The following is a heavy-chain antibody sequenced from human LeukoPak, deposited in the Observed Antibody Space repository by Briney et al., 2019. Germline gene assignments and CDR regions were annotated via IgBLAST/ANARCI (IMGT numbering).Heavy chain of an antibody. D-gene: IGHD6-19*01. J-gene: IGHJ5*02. Sequence: ASVKVSCKASGGTFSSYAISWVRQAPGQGLEWMGGIIPIFGTANYVQKFQGRVTITADESTSTAYMELSSLRSEDTAVYYCARRRGSGWYSGWFDPWGQGTLVTVSS. V-gene: IGHV1-69*13. CDR3: ARRRGSGWYSGWFDP. CDR2: IIPIFGTA. CDR1: GGTFSSYA.